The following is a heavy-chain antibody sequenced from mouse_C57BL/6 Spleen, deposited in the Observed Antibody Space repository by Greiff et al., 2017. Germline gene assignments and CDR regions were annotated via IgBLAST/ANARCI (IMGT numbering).Heavy chain of an antibody. CDR2: INPGSGGT. V-gene: IGHV1-54*01. D-gene: IGHD1-1*01. Sequence: QVQLQQPGAELVRPGTSVKVSCKASGYAFTNYLIEWVKQRPGQGLEWIGVINPGSGGTNYNEKFKGKATLTADKSSSTAYMQLSSLTSESSAVYFCAKVYGSSIYYFDYWGQGTSVTVSS. CDR1: GYAFTNYL. J-gene: IGHJ4*01. CDR3: AKVYGSSIYYFDY.